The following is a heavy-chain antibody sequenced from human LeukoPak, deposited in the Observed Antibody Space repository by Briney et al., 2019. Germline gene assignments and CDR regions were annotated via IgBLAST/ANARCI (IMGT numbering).Heavy chain of an antibody. Sequence: ASVKVSCKASGGTFSSYAISWVRQAPGQGLEWMGGIIPIFGTANYAQKFQGRVTITTDESTSTAYMELSSLRSEDTAVYYCARAISYSSGSYFDYWGQGTPVTVSS. CDR2: IIPIFGTA. CDR1: GGTFSSYA. D-gene: IGHD6-19*01. J-gene: IGHJ4*02. V-gene: IGHV1-69*05. CDR3: ARAISYSSGSYFDY.